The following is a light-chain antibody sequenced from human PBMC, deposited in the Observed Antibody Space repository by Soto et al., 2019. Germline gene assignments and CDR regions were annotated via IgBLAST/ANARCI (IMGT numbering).Light chain of an antibody. Sequence: QSVLTQPPSVSAAPGQKVTISCSGTYSNIGHNYVSWYQQLPGTAPRLLIYENNRRPSGIPDRFSGSKSGTSATLDTTGLQTGDEADYYCGTWDSSLSDGVLFGGGTQLTVL. V-gene: IGLV1-51*02. CDR3: GTWDSSLSDGVL. CDR2: ENN. J-gene: IGLJ7*01. CDR1: YSNIGHNY.